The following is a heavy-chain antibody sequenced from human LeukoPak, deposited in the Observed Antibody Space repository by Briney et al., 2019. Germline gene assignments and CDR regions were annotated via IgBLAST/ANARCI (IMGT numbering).Heavy chain of an antibody. CDR2: ISGSSSYT. Sequence: GGSLRLSCAASGFMFSDYYMNWIRQAPGKGLEWVSYISGSSSYTNYADSVKGRFTISRDNAKNSLYLQMNSLRAEDTAVYYCARDQRYTFDYWGQGILVTVSS. D-gene: IGHD3-9*01. J-gene: IGHJ4*02. CDR1: GFMFSDYY. CDR3: ARDQRYTFDY. V-gene: IGHV3-11*05.